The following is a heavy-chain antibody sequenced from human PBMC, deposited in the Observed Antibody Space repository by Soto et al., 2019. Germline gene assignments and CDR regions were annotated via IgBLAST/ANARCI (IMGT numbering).Heavy chain of an antibody. J-gene: IGHJ6*04. D-gene: IGHD3-10*01. CDR3: ARGGKLGGDLDV. Sequence: QAQLVQSGAEVKKPGSSVKVSCKASGGTFNRETFSWVRQAPGQRLQWMGRIIPVLDLADYAQKFEGRVTITADTSTTTVYLDLSGLVSDDTAVYYCARGGKLGGDLDVWGKGTPVIVSS. CDR2: IIPVLDLA. V-gene: IGHV1-69*02. CDR1: GGTFNRET.